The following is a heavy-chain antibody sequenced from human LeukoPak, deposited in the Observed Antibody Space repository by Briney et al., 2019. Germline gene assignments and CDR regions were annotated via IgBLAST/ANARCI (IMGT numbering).Heavy chain of an antibody. CDR3: AREYCGGDCYSPYYYYGMDV. CDR1: GGSISSYY. CDR2: IYYSGST. J-gene: IGHJ6*02. V-gene: IGHV4-59*06. D-gene: IGHD2-21*02. Sequence: SETLSLTCTVSGGSISSYYWSWIRQHPGKGLEWVGYIYYSGSTYYNPSLKSRVTISVDTSKNQFSLKLSSVTAADTAVYYCAREYCGGDCYSPYYYYGMDVWGQGTTVTVSS.